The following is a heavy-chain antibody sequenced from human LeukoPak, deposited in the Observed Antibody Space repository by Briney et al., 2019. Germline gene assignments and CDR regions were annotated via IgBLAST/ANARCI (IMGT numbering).Heavy chain of an antibody. CDR3: ARLGAGPTYYDFWSGYSSFYFDY. CDR1: GGSISSYH. CDR2: IYYSGST. Sequence: SETLSLTCTVSGGSISSYHWSWIRQPPGKGLECIGYIYYSGSTNYNPSLKSRVTISVDTSKNQFSLKLSSVTAADTAVYYCARLGAGPTYYDFWSGYSSFYFDYWGQGTLVTVSS. J-gene: IGHJ4*02. V-gene: IGHV4-59*08. D-gene: IGHD3-3*01.